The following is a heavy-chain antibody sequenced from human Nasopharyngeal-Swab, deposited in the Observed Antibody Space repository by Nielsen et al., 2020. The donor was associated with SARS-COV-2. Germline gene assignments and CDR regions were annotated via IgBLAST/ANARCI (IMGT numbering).Heavy chain of an antibody. V-gene: IGHV3-30-3*01. CDR3: ARDGRYCSGGSCSQYYYYYGMDV. CDR2: ISYDGSNK. D-gene: IGHD2-15*01. Sequence: GESLKISCAASGFTFSTYDMSWVRQAPGKGLEWVAVISYDGSNKYYADSVKGRFTISRDNSKNTLYLQMNSLRAEDTAVYYCARDGRYCSGGSCSQYYYYYGMDVWGQGTTVTVSS. J-gene: IGHJ6*02. CDR1: GFTFSTYD.